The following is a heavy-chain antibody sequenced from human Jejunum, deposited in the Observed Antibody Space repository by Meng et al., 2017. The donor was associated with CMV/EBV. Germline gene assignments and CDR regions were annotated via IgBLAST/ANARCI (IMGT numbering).Heavy chain of an antibody. J-gene: IGHJ4*02. CDR2: ISTYNGNT. Sequence: YGITWVRQAPGQGLEWMAWISTYNGNTHYAQKFQSRVTVTTDTSTATAYMELRSLRSDDTAVYYCARVGYCSSTGCYNTANYFDYWGQGALVTVSS. CDR1: YG. CDR3: ARVGYCSSTGCYNTANYFDY. D-gene: IGHD2-2*01. V-gene: IGHV1-18*01.